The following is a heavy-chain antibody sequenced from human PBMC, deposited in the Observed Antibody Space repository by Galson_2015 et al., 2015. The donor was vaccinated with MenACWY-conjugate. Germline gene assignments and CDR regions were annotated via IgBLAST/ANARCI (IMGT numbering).Heavy chain of an antibody. CDR3: ARASLGYGNDFFDL. CDR2: INAGNGNT. CDR1: GYTFATYD. J-gene: IGHJ4*02. Sequence: SVKVSCKASGYTFATYDIHWVRQAPGQRLEYLGWINAGNGNTRSAQKLQGRVTITRDTSANTAYMELSSLRSEDTAEYYCARASLGYGNDFFDLWGQGTLVIVSS. V-gene: IGHV1-3*01. D-gene: IGHD5-18*01.